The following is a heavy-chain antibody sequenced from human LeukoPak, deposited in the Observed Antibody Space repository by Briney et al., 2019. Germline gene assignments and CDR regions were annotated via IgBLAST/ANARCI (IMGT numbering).Heavy chain of an antibody. CDR3: ARVALRIGAFDI. V-gene: IGHV1-69*05. J-gene: IGHJ3*02. D-gene: IGHD5/OR15-5a*01. CDR2: IIPIFGTA. CDR1: GYTFTSYG. Sequence: ASVKVSCKASGYTFTSYGISWVRQAPGQGLEWMGGIIPIFGTANYAQKFQGRVTITTDESTSTAYMELSSLRSEDTAVYYCARVALRIGAFDIWGQGTMVTVSS.